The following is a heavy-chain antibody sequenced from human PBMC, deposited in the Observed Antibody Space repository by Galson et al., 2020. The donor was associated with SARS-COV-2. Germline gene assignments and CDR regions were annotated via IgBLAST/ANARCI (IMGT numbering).Heavy chain of an antibody. CDR1: GFTFSNYA. CDR2: VSAGGGDT. V-gene: IGHV3-23*01. CDR3: AKGDIAAATSSVFEY. J-gene: IGHJ4*02. D-gene: IGHD6-13*01. Sequence: GESLKISCAASGFTFSNYAMTWVRQAPGEGLEWISSVSAGGGDTRYADSVRGRFTVSRDNSKYTLDLQMNSLRAEDTAVYYCAKGDIAAATSSVFEYWGQGTLVTVSS.